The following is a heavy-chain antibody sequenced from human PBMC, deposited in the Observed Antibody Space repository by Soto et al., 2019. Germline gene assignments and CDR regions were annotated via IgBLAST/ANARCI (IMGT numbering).Heavy chain of an antibody. CDR3: ARQEKNYFFLTGDYQPDL. J-gene: IGHJ2*01. CDR2: IYYSVSP. D-gene: IGHD3-9*01. CDR1: GGTTRRSSYS. Sequence: SQKLRLPCSVSGGTTRRSSYSLCRIRQHPGKGLELLGSIYYSVSPYYNPSLKSRVTISVDQSKNQFSLKRSSVTAADTAVYYCARQEKNYFFLTGDYQPDL. V-gene: IGHV4-39*01.